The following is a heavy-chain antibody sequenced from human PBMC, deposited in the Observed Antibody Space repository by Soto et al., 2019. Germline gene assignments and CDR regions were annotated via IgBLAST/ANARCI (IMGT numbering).Heavy chain of an antibody. D-gene: IGHD1-1*01. V-gene: IGHV5-51*01. Sequence: PGESLKISCKGSGYSFTSYWIGWVRQMPGKGLEWMGIIYPGDSDTRYSPSFQGQVTISADKSISTAYLQWSSLKASDTAMYYCARLSNWNDLRPSAFDEWGQGTLVTVSS. J-gene: IGHJ4*02. CDR3: ARLSNWNDLRPSAFDE. CDR2: IYPGDSDT. CDR1: GYSFTSYW.